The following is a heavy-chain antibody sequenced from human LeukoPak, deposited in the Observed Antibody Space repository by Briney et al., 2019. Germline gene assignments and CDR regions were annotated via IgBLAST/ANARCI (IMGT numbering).Heavy chain of an antibody. D-gene: IGHD6-6*01. CDR2: IYYSGST. V-gene: IGHV4-61*05. CDR3: ASYSSSYAAFDI. Sequence: SETLSLTCTVSGGSISSSTYYWGWIRQSPGKGLEWIAYIYYSGSTNYDPSLKSRVTISIDTSKNQFSLKLSSVTAADTAVYYCASYSSSYAAFDIWGQGTMVTVSS. J-gene: IGHJ3*02. CDR1: GGSISSSTYY.